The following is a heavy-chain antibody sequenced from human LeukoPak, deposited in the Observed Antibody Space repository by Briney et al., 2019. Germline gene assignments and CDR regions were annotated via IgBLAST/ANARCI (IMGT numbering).Heavy chain of an antibody. CDR2: ISAYNGNT. D-gene: IGHD2-2*01. CDR3: VRDHPNCSSTSFQKRACAFDI. CDR1: GYTFTSYG. V-gene: IGHV1-18*01. J-gene: IGHJ3*02. Sequence: ASVKVSCKASGYTFTSYGISWVRQAPGQGLEWMGWISAYNGNTNYAQKLQGRVTMTTDTSTSTAYMELRSLRSDDTAVYYCVRDHPNCSSTSFQKRACAFDIWGQGTMVTVSS.